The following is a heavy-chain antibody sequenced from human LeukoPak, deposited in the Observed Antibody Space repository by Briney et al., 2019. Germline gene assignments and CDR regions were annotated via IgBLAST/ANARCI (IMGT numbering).Heavy chain of an antibody. CDR3: AMVAATYIGYFDL. J-gene: IGHJ2*01. CDR1: GYTFTSYY. V-gene: IGHV1-46*03. CDR2: INPSGGST. D-gene: IGHD2-15*01. Sequence: ASVKVSCKASGYTFTSYYMHWVRQAPGQGLERMGIINPSGGSTSYAQKFQGRVTMTRDTSTSTVYMELSSLRSEDTAVYYCAMVAATYIGYFDLWGRGTLVTVSS.